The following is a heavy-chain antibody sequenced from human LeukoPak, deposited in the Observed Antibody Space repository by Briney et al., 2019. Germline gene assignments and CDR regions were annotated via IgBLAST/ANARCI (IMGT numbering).Heavy chain of an antibody. D-gene: IGHD3-10*01. V-gene: IGHV3-38-3*01. J-gene: IGHJ4*02. CDR2: ISGGST. Sequence: GALRLSCAASGFTVSSNEMSWVRQAPGKGLEWVSSISGGSTYYADSRKGRFTISRDNSKNTLHLQMNSLRAEDTAVYYCAKAYYYGSGNTYYFDYWGQGTLVTVSS. CDR3: AKAYYYGSGNTYYFDY. CDR1: GFTVSSNE.